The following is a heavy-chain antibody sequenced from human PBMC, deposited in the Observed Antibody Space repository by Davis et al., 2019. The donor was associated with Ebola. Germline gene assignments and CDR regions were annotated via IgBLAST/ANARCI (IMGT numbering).Heavy chain of an antibody. CDR3: ARDVYGSGSCFDY. J-gene: IGHJ4*02. CDR2: IYSGGST. Sequence: GGSLRLSCAASGFTVSSNYMSCVRQAPGKGLAWVSVIYSGGSTYYADSVKGRFTISRDNSKNTLYLQMNSLRVDDTAVYYCARDVYGSGSCFDYWGQGTLVTVSS. CDR1: GFTVSSNY. V-gene: IGHV3-53*01. D-gene: IGHD3-10*01.